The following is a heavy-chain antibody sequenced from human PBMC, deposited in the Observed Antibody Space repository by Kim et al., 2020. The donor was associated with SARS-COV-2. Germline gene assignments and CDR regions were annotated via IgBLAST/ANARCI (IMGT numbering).Heavy chain of an antibody. J-gene: IGHJ6*02. CDR3: ARDSSRSSWAAYYYGMDV. CDR1: GFTFSNYW. CDR2: IKQDGSEK. V-gene: IGHV3-7*03. D-gene: IGHD6-13*01. Sequence: GGSLRLSCAASGFTFSNYWMSWVRQAPGKGLEWVANIKQDGSEKHYVDSVESRFTISRDNVKNSLHLQMSSLSADDTAVYFCARDSSRSSWAAYYYGMDVWGQGTTVIVSS.